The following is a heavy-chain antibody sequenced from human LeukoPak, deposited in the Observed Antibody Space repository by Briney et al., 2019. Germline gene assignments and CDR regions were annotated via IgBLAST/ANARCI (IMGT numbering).Heavy chain of an antibody. CDR1: GFTLNNYW. CDR2: INVDGSSI. J-gene: IGHJ4*02. V-gene: IGHV3-74*01. CDR3: TRIKWDLTYFDY. D-gene: IGHD1-26*01. Sequence: GGSLRLSCAASGFTLNNYWMHWVRQAPGKGLVWVSRINVDGSSISYADSVKGRFTISRDNARNTLYLQMNSLRAEDTAVYYCTRIKWDLTYFDYWGQGTLVTASS.